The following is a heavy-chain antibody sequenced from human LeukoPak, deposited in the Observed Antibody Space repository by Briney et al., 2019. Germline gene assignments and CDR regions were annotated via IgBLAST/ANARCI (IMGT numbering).Heavy chain of an antibody. Sequence: QPGGSLRLSCAASGFSLSSHWIAWLRRAPGKGLEWVATINNDASVIYYLESVKGRFTISRDDARNSVYLQMSSLRAEDTAVFYCARLAGFGGGPFDVCGQETGVTVSS. V-gene: IGHV3-7*01. CDR1: GFSLSSHW. J-gene: IGHJ3*01. CDR3: ARLAGFGGGPFDV. D-gene: IGHD3-16*01. CDR2: INNDASVI.